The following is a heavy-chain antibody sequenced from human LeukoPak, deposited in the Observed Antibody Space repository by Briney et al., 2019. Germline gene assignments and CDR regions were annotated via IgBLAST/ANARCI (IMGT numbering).Heavy chain of an antibody. J-gene: IGHJ6*02. CDR2: ISHDESNK. V-gene: IGHV3-30-3*01. D-gene: IGHD3-16*01. CDR1: GFTFSTYA. CDR3: ARGFGGTGFHYKRYYGMDA. Sequence: GRSLRLSCAASGFTFSTYAMHWVRQAPGKGLEWVAVISHDESNKYYADSVKGRFTISRDNSKNTVYLQMNSLRAGGTAVFYCARGFGGTGFHYKRYYGMDAWGQGTTVTVSS.